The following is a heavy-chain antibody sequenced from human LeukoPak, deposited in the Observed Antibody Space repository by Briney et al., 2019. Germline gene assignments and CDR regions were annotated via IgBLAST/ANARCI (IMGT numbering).Heavy chain of an antibody. D-gene: IGHD3-22*01. J-gene: IGHJ4*02. V-gene: IGHV1-24*01. CDR2: FDPEDGET. Sequence: EASVKVSCKVSGYTLTELSMHWVRQAPGKGLEWMGGFDPEDGETIYAQKFQGRVTMTEDTSTDTAYMELSSLRSEDTAVYYCATLAAHYYDSSGYYLDYWGQGTLVTVSS. CDR3: ATLAAHYYDSSGYYLDY. CDR1: GYTLTELS.